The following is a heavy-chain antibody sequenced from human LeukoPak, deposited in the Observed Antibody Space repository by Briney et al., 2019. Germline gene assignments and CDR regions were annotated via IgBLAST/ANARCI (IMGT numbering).Heavy chain of an antibody. V-gene: IGHV3-21*01. D-gene: IGHD2-15*01. J-gene: IGHJ4*02. CDR3: ARSPDCSGGSCYPDLTY. CDR2: ISSSSSYT. Sequence: GGSLRLSCAASGFTFSSYSMNWVRQAPGKGLEWVSSISSSSSYTYYADSVKGRFTISRDNAKNSLYLQMNSLRAEDAAVYYCARSPDCSGGSCYPDLTYWGQGTLVTVSS. CDR1: GFTFSSYS.